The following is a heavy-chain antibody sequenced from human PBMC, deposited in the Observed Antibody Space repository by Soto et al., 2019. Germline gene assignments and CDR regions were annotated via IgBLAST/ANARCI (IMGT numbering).Heavy chain of an antibody. J-gene: IGHJ6*03. CDR2: INPNSGGT. Sequence: SLKVSCKASGYTFTGYYMHWVRQAPGQGLEWMGWINPNSGGTNYAQKFQGWVTMTRDTSISTAYMELSRLRSDDTAVYYCARDLWGEGYYYYMDVWGKGTTVTVSS. V-gene: IGHV1-2*04. D-gene: IGHD7-27*01. CDR3: ARDLWGEGYYYYMDV. CDR1: GYTFTGYY.